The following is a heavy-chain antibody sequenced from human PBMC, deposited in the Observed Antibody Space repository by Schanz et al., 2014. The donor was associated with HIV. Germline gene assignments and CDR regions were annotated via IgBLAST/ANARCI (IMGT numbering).Heavy chain of an antibody. D-gene: IGHD6-19*01. V-gene: IGHV3-9*01. CDR3: AKGLRQWLVLGVSDY. CDR2: ISWNSGNI. CDR1: GFIFDDYA. Sequence: EVQLVESGGGLVQPGRSLRLSCAASGFIFDDYAMHWVRQAPGKGLEWVSGISWNSGNIGYADSVKGRFTISRDNAKNSLYLQMNRLRAEDTAVYYCAKGLRQWLVLGVSDYWGQGTLVTVSS. J-gene: IGHJ4*02.